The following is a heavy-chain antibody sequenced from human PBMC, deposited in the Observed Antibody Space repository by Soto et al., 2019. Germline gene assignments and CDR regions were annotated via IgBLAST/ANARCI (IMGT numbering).Heavy chain of an antibody. J-gene: IGHJ5*01. CDR2: IYKSTTT. CDR3: ARGRYCLTGRCFPNWFDS. Sequence: SEILSLTCSVSGDSISTVDYFWAWIRQPPGQALEYIGYIYKSTTTYYNPSFESRVAISLDTSKSQFSLNVTSVTAADTAVYFCARGRYCLTGRCFPNWFDSWGQGTLVTVSS. V-gene: IGHV4-30-4*01. CDR1: GDSISTVDYF. D-gene: IGHD2-15*01.